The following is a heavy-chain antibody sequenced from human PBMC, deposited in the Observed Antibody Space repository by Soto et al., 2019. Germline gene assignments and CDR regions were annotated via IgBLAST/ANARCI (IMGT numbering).Heavy chain of an antibody. CDR2: ISGSGSTI. CDR1: GFTFSSHE. D-gene: IGHD2-8*01. Sequence: GSLRLSCEATGFTFSSHEMNWIRQTPGKRLEWIAKISGSGSTINYADSVKGRFTISRDNVQRTLHLQMDSLRVEDTGVYYCARGGVYWGRGTLVTVSS. CDR3: ARGGVY. J-gene: IGHJ1*01. V-gene: IGHV3-48*03.